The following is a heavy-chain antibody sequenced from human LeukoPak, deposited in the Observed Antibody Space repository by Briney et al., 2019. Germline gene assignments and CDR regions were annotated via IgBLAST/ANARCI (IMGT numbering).Heavy chain of an antibody. D-gene: IGHD1-26*01. V-gene: IGHV3-30*02. CDR3: AKDRIVGPRYYYYYYMDV. Sequence: GGSLRLSCAASGFTFSSYGMRWVRQAPGKGLEWVAFIRYDGSNKYYADSVKGRFTISRDKSKNTLYLQMNSLRAEDTAVYYCAKDRIVGPRYYYYYYMDVWGKGTTVTISS. J-gene: IGHJ6*03. CDR1: GFTFSSYG. CDR2: IRYDGSNK.